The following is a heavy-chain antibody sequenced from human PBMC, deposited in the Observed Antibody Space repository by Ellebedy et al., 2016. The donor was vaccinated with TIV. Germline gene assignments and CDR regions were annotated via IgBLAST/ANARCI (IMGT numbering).Heavy chain of an antibody. CDR2: ISGNGVSA. D-gene: IGHD6-13*01. CDR1: GFIFDSCA. V-gene: IGHV3-23*01. Sequence: GGSLRLXXAASGFIFDSCAMSWVRQTPGKGLEWVASISGNGVSAYYAESVKGRFTISRDNYKTTLYVEMTSLRAEDTALYYCATALRGRQLIPEYFQHWGQGALVTVSS. J-gene: IGHJ1*01. CDR3: ATALRGRQLIPEYFQH.